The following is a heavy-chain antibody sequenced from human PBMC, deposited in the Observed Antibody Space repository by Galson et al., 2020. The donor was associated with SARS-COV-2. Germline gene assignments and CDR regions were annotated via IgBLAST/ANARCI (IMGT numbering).Heavy chain of an antibody. D-gene: IGHD7-27*01. V-gene: IGHV4-30-4*07. CDR2: INSGST. CDR3: ARETQGENWGEDYFDY. Sequence: SETLSLTCAVSGDSVSSGDYSWSWIRQPPGKGLEWIGYINSGSTSYNPSLESRLTMSIDTSKNQFSLKLSSVTAADTAVYYCARETQGENWGEDYFDYWGRGSLVTCSS. CDR1: GDSVSSGDYS. J-gene: IGHJ4*02.